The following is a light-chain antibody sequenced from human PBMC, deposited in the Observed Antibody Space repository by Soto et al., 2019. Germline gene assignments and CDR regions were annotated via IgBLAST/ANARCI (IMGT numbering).Light chain of an antibody. Sequence: DSPMTQSPSTLSASVGDRVTITCRASQSISSWLAWYQQKPGKAPKLLIYDASSLESGVPSRFSGRGSGTEFTLNISSLQPDDFATYYCQQYNSYSPRTFGQGTKVEIK. V-gene: IGKV1-5*01. J-gene: IGKJ1*01. CDR3: QQYNSYSPRT. CDR2: DAS. CDR1: QSISSW.